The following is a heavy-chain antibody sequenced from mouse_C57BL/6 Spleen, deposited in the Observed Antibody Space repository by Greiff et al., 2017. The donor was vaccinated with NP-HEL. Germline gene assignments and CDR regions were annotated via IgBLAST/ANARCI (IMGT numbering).Heavy chain of an antibody. CDR2: IRNKANGYTT. CDR1: GFTFTDYY. Sequence: EVNVVESGGGLVQPGGSLSLSCAASGFTFTDYYMSWVRQPPGKALEWLGFIRNKANGYTTEYSASVKGRFTISRDNSQSILYLQMNALRAEDSATYYCARGGGSFDYWGQGTTLTVSS. CDR3: ARGGGSFDY. J-gene: IGHJ2*01. V-gene: IGHV7-3*01.